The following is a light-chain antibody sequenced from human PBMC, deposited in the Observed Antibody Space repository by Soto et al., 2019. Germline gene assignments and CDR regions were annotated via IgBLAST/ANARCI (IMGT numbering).Light chain of an antibody. CDR2: GTS. CDR3: QQYVGPRFT. V-gene: IGKV3-20*01. CDR1: QSFSSSY. J-gene: IGKJ5*01. Sequence: EIVLTQSPGTLSLSPGERATLSCRASQSFSSSYLAWYQQRPGQPPRLLIYGTSKRATGIPDRFSGSGFDKDFTLTISRLDPEDSAVYYCQQYVGPRFTFGQGTRLEIK.